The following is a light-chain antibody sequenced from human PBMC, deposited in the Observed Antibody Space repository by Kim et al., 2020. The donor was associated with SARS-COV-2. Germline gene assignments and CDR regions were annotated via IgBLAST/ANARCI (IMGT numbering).Light chain of an antibody. J-gene: IGLJ2*01. CDR1: SLRSYY. CDR3: NSRDSSGNHLV. CDR2: GKN. V-gene: IGLV3-19*01. Sequence: LGQTFRITCQGDSLRSYYASWYQQKPGQAPVLVIYGKNNRPSGIPDRFSGSSSGNTASLTITGAQAEDEADYYCNSRDSSGNHLVFGGGTQLTVL.